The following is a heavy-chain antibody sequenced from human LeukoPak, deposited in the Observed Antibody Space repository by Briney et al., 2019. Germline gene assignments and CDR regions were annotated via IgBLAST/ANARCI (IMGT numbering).Heavy chain of an antibody. Sequence: PSETLSLTCTVSGGSISSSSYYWGWIRQPPGKGLEWLGSIYYSGSTYYNPSLKSRVTISVDTSKNQFSLKLSSVTAADTAVYYCAYRTSTYYDFWSGYLPRYMDVWGKGTTVTVSS. J-gene: IGHJ6*03. D-gene: IGHD3-3*01. CDR3: AYRTSTYYDFWSGYLPRYMDV. CDR2: IYYSGST. V-gene: IGHV4-39*01. CDR1: GGSISSSSYY.